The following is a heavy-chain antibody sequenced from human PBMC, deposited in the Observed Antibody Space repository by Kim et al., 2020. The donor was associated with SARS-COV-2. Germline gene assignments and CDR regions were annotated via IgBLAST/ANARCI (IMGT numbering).Heavy chain of an antibody. V-gene: IGHV1-69*06. J-gene: IGHJ4*02. Sequence: SVKVSCKASGGTFSSYAIIWVRQAPGQGLEWMGGIIPIFGTANYAQKFQGRVTITADKSRSTAYMELSSLRSEDTAVYYCARGGHYDILTGYYTTLDYWGQGSLVTVSS. CDR3: ARGGHYDILTGYYTTLDY. CDR1: GGTFSSYA. CDR2: IIPIFGTA. D-gene: IGHD3-9*01.